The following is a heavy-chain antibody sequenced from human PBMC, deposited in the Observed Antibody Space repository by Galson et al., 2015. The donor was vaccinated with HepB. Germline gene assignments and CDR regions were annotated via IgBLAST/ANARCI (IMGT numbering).Heavy chain of an antibody. D-gene: IGHD5-12*01. V-gene: IGHV3-15*07. Sequence: SLRLSCAASGFTFSNAWMNWVRQAPGKGLEWVGRIKSKSDGGTTDYAAPVKGRFTISRDDSKNTLYLQMNSLKTEDTAVYYCTTDIWEYSGLDYWGRGTLVTVSS. CDR1: GFTFSNAW. J-gene: IGHJ4*02. CDR3: TTDIWEYSGLDY. CDR2: IKSKSDGGTT.